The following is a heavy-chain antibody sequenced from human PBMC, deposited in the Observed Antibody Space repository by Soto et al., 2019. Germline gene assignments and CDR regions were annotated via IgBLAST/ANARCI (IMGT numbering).Heavy chain of an antibody. D-gene: IGHD2-2*01. V-gene: IGHV4-59*01. J-gene: IGHJ4*01. Sequence: QVQLQESGPRLVKSSETLSLTCTVSGGSLSSFYWGWIRRPPGKGLEWIGYIYHSGTTKYNSSLKSRVTMSVDSSKNEFSLKLTSVTAADTAVYYCARVHKEELVTVPAAHYDHWGHRTLVTVAS. CDR3: ARVHKEELVTVPAAHYDH. CDR1: GGSLSSFY. CDR2: IYHSGTT.